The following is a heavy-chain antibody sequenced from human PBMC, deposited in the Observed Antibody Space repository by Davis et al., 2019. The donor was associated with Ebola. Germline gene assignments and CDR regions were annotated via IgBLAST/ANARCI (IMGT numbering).Heavy chain of an antibody. V-gene: IGHV4-59*01. CDR1: GGSIRSYY. J-gene: IGHJ3*02. CDR2: IYYSGRT. CDR3: ASPKTTYYYDSSGYYPAHDAFDI. Sequence: SETLSLTCTLSGGSIRSYYWSWIPQPPGKGLEWVGDIYYSGRTNSKPSLKSRVTISVDTSKNQFSLKLSSVTAADPAVYYCASPKTTYYYDSSGYYPAHDAFDIWGQGTMVTVSS. D-gene: IGHD3-22*01.